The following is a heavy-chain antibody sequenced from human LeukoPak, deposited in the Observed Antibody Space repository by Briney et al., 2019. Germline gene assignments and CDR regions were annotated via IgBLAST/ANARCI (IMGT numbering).Heavy chain of an antibody. V-gene: IGHV3-23*01. J-gene: IGHJ4*02. CDR3: AGRQTQYGEPLNFNF. CDR2: ISGSGGST. Sequence: GGSLRLSCAASGFTFSSYAMSWVRQAPGKGLERVSAISGSGGSTYYADSVKGRFTISRDNAKSSLYLQMSSLRAEDTAVYYCAGRQTQYGEPLNFNFWGQGTLVTVSS. CDR1: GFTFSSYA. D-gene: IGHD4-17*01.